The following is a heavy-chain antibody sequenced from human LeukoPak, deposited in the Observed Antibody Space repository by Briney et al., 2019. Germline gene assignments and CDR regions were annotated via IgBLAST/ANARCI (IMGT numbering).Heavy chain of an antibody. CDR3: ARGYRYSSGWYEADFDY. D-gene: IGHD6-19*01. V-gene: IGHV1-46*01. CDR1: GYTFTSYY. Sequence: ASVKVSCTASGYTFTSYYMHWVRQAPGQRLEWMGIINPSGGSTSYAQKFQGRVTMTRDTSTSTVYMELSSLRSEDTAVYYCARGYRYSSGWYEADFDYWGQGTLVTVSS. CDR2: INPSGGST. J-gene: IGHJ4*02.